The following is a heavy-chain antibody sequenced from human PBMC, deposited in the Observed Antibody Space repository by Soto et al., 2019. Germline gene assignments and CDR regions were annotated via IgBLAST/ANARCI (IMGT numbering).Heavy chain of an antibody. CDR2: IIPIFGTA. J-gene: IGHJ4*02. CDR3: ASNQYYYGSGTAFKFDY. Sequence: GASVKVSCKASGGTFSSYAISWVRQAPGQGLEWMGGIIPIFGTANYAQKFQGRVTITADESTSTAYMELSSLRSEDTAVYYCASNQYYYGSGTAFKFDYWGQGTLVTVSS. D-gene: IGHD3-10*01. V-gene: IGHV1-69*13. CDR1: GGTFSSYA.